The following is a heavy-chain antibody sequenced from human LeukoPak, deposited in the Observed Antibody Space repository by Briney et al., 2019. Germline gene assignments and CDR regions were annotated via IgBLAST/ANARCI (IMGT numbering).Heavy chain of an antibody. CDR1: GFTFGDSG. V-gene: IGHV3-20*04. D-gene: IGHD4/OR15-4a*01. Sequence: GSLRLSCAASGFTFGDSGMSWVRQVPGKGLEWVSNINWNGGSTTYADSVKGRFTISRDNAKNSLYLQMNSVRVEDTALYYCARRLTSGFHIWGQGTLVTVSS. J-gene: IGHJ3*02. CDR3: ARRLTSGFHI. CDR2: INWNGGST.